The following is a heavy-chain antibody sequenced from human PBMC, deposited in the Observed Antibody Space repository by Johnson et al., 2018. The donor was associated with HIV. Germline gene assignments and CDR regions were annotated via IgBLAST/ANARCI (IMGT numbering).Heavy chain of an antibody. D-gene: IGHD3-22*01. J-gene: IGHJ3*02. CDR2: ISYDGSNK. V-gene: IGHV3-30-3*02. CDR1: GFTFSSYA. CDR3: AKTPGDNWYYSEGTDAFDI. Sequence: QVQLVESGGGLIQPGRSLRLSCAASGFTFSSYAMHWVRQAPGKGLEWVAVISYDGSNKYYADSVKGRFTISSDNSKNTLYLQMNSLRPEDTAVYYCAKTPGDNWYYSEGTDAFDIWGQGTMVSVSS.